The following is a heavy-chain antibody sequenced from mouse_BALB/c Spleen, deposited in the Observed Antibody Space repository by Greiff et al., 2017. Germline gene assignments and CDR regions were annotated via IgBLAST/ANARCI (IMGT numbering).Heavy chain of an antibody. CDR3: AEGLLHYFDY. V-gene: IGHV5-9-3*01. CDR1: GFTFSSYA. Sequence: EVQLVESGGGLVKPGGSLKLSCAASGFTFSSYAMSWVRQTPEKRLEWVATISSGGSYTYYPDSVKGRFTISRDNAKNTLYLQMSSLRSEDTAMYYCAEGLLHYFDYWGQGTTLTVSS. J-gene: IGHJ2*01. D-gene: IGHD2-3*01. CDR2: ISSGGSYT.